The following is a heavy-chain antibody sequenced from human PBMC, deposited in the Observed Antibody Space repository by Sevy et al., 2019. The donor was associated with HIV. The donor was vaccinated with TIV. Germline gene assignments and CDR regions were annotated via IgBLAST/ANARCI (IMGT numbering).Heavy chain of an antibody. Sequence: GGSLRLSCAASGFSFSNYGMHWVRQAPGKGLEWVALIWYDGSSKYYADSVKGRLNISRDNSKNTLSLQMNSLRAEDTAVYYCARGADYFDSSGANFEYWGQGTLVTVSS. J-gene: IGHJ4*02. D-gene: IGHD3-22*01. CDR2: IWYDGSSK. CDR3: ARGADYFDSSGANFEY. CDR1: GFSFSNYG. V-gene: IGHV3-33*01.